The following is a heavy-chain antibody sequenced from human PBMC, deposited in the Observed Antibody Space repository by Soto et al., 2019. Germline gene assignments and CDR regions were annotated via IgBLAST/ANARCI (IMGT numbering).Heavy chain of an antibody. J-gene: IGHJ6*03. CDR2: INYRGRT. V-gene: IGHV4-34*01. D-gene: IGHD3-10*01. CDR1: GGSFSGFY. CDR3: ARGGGRYYMDV. Sequence: PSETLSLTCAVYGGSFSGFYWSWIRQPPGRGLEWIGEINYRGRTNQNPSLKSRLTISVDTSKSQFSLKVSSVTAADTAVYYCARGGGRYYMDVWDHGTTVTVSS.